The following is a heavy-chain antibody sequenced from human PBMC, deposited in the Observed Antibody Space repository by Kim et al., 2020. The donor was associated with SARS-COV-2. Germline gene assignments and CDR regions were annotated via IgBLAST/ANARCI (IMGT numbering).Heavy chain of an antibody. D-gene: IGHD2-2*02. CDR1: GFTFSSYG. Sequence: LSLTCAASGFTFSSYGMHWVRQAPGKGLEWVAVIWYDGSNKYYADSVKGRFTISRDNSKNTLYLQMNSLRAEDTAVYYCAFLYGDYYYYGMDVWGQGTTVTVSS. CDR2: IWYDGSNK. J-gene: IGHJ6*02. V-gene: IGHV3-33*01. CDR3: AFLYGDYYYYGMDV.